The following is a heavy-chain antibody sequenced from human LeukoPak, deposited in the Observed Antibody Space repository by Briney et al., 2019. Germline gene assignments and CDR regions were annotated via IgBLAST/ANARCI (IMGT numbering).Heavy chain of an antibody. CDR2: ISSSGGST. J-gene: IGHJ4*02. V-gene: IGHV3-23*01. CDR3: AKATTRDSSNTFDH. Sequence: GGSLRLSCAASGFSLRTYAMNWVRQAPGKGLEWVSAISSSGGSTYYPDSVKGRFTISRDNSKNTLFLQMNSLRAEDTAVYYCAKATTRDSSNTFDHWGQGILVTVSS. CDR1: GFSLRTYA. D-gene: IGHD3-22*01.